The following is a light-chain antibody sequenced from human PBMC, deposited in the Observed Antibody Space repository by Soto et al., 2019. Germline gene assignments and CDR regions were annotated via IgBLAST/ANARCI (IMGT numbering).Light chain of an antibody. J-gene: IGKJ4*01. Sequence: EVVMTQSPATVSVSPGEGVTLSCRASQTISNDLAWYQQKPGQAPRLLIYGASTRATGVPARFSGGGSGTELTLTIRRLQSEDFAFYYCQQNNKWPPVNFGGGTKVEIK. CDR1: QTISND. CDR2: GAS. V-gene: IGKV3-15*01. CDR3: QQNNKWPPVN.